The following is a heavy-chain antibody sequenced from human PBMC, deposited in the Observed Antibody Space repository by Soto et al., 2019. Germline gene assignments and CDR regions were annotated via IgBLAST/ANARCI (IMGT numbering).Heavy chain of an antibody. Sequence: QVQLVQSGAEVKKPGASVKVSCKASGYTFTTYAIHWVRQAPGQRPEWMGWINADNGHTRYSQKFQGRVTITSDTSATTAYMELSSLRSDDTAVYYCAKDPHYYDTTGYCLDNWGQGTLVTVSS. J-gene: IGHJ4*02. CDR3: AKDPHYYDTTGYCLDN. V-gene: IGHV1-3*01. CDR2: INADNGHT. CDR1: GYTFTTYA. D-gene: IGHD3-22*01.